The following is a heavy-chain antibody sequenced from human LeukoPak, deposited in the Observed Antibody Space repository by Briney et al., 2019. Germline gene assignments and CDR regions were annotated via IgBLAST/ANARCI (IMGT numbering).Heavy chain of an antibody. Sequence: TGGSLRLSCAASGFTFDDYAMHWVRQAPGKGLEWVSLISWDGGSTYYADSVKGRFTISRDNSKNSLYLQMNSLRADDTALYYCAKANEILTGYYGMDVWGKGTTVTVFS. CDR3: AKANEILTGYYGMDV. V-gene: IGHV3-43D*04. CDR2: ISWDGGST. D-gene: IGHD3-9*01. J-gene: IGHJ6*04. CDR1: GFTFDDYA.